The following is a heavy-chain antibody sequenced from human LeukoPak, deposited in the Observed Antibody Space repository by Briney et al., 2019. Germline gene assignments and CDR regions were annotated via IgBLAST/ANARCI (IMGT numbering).Heavy chain of an antibody. CDR2: IYYSGST. Sequence: SETLSLTCTVSGGSISSSSYYWGWIRQPPGKGLEWIGSIYYSGSTYYNPSLKSRVTISVDTSKNQFSLKLSSVTAADTAVYYCARGDRYNWFDPWGQGTLVTVSS. CDR3: ARGDRYNWFDP. J-gene: IGHJ5*02. D-gene: IGHD3-22*01. CDR1: GGSISSSSYY. V-gene: IGHV4-39*07.